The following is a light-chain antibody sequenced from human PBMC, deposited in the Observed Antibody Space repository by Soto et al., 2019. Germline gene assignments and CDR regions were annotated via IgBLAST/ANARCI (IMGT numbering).Light chain of an antibody. CDR3: QQYGSSPT. Sequence: IVLTQSPGTLSLSPGERATLSCRASQSINRNYLAWYQQNPGLPPRLLIYRASSRATDTPDRFSGSGSGTDFTLTISRLEPEDFAVYSCQQYGSSPTFGQGTKLEIK. CDR1: QSINRNY. J-gene: IGKJ2*01. V-gene: IGKV3-20*01. CDR2: RAS.